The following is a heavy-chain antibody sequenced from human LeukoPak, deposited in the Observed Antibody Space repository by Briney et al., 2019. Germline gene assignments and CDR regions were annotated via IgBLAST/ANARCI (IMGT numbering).Heavy chain of an antibody. CDR1: GGSISSSSYY. Sequence: PSETLSLTCTVSGGSISSSSYYWGWIRQSPGKGLEWIGSIYHSGNTYYNPSLKSRVTISVDTSKNQFSLKLSSVTAADTAVYYCARVGGGSYGDIFDYWGQGTLVTVSS. CDR3: ARVGGGSYGDIFDY. CDR2: IYHSGNT. D-gene: IGHD1-26*01. V-gene: IGHV4-39*07. J-gene: IGHJ4*02.